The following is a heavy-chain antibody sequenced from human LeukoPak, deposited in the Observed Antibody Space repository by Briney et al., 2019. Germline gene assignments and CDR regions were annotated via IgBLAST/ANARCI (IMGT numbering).Heavy chain of an antibody. CDR1: GYSISSGYY. CDR2: IYYSGRT. CDR3: ARDGYSGNDGL. V-gene: IGHV4-38-2*02. J-gene: IGHJ4*02. Sequence: SETLSLTCTVSGYSISSGYYWGWIRQPPGKGLEWIGEIYYSGRTNYNPSLKSRVTISVDTSKNQFSLKMSSVTAADTAVYYCARDGYSGNDGLWGQGTLVTVSS. D-gene: IGHD5-12*01.